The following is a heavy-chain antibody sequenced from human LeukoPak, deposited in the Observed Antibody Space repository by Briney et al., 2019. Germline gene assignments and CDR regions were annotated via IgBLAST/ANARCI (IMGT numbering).Heavy chain of an antibody. Sequence: PSETLSLTCTVSGGSISSYYWSWIRQPAGKGLEWIGRIYTSGSTNYNPSLKSRVTMSVDTSKNQFSLKLSSVTAADTAVYYCAKQGLMVRGHYYYYYMDVWGKGTTVTVSS. CDR2: IYTSGST. CDR3: AKQGLMVRGHYYYYYMDV. V-gene: IGHV4-4*07. J-gene: IGHJ6*03. CDR1: GGSISSYY. D-gene: IGHD3-10*01.